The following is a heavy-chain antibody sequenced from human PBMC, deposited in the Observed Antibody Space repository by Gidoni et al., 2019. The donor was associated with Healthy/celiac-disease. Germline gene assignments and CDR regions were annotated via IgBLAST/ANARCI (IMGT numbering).Heavy chain of an antibody. Sequence: EVQLVESGGGLVQPGGSLRLSCAASGFTFSSYSINWVRPAPGKGLEWVSYISSSSSTIYYADSVKGRFTISRDNAKNSLYLQMNSLRAEDTAVYYCARDRADTSQLWPPVYYFDYWGQGTLVTVSS. CDR2: ISSSSSTI. D-gene: IGHD5-18*01. CDR1: GFTFSSYS. V-gene: IGHV3-48*01. J-gene: IGHJ4*02. CDR3: ARDRADTSQLWPPVYYFDY.